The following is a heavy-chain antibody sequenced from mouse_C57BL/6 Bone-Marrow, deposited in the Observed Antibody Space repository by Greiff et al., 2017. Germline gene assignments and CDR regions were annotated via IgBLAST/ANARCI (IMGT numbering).Heavy chain of an antibody. D-gene: IGHD2-4*01. J-gene: IGHJ3*01. CDR3: ASIYYDYAAY. V-gene: IGHV1-74*01. CDR1: GYTFTSYW. Sequence: QVQLQQPGAELVKPGASVKVSCKASGYTFTSYWMHWVKQRPGQGLEWIGRIHPSDSDTNYNQKFKGKATLTVDNSSSTAYMQLSSLTSEDAAVYYCASIYYDYAAYWGQGTLVTVSA. CDR2: IHPSDSDT.